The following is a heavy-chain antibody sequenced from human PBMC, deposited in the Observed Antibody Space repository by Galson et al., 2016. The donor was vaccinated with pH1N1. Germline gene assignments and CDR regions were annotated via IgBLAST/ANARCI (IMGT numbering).Heavy chain of an antibody. Sequence: SVKVSCKASGYTFTRYYFHWVRQAPGQGLEWMGVIDPSDGGTTYAQKFQARVTMTRDTSTSTVYVEVYSLKSEDTAVYYCTRDLGRLRDYWGQGTLVTASS. CDR2: IDPSDGGT. CDR3: TRDLGRLRDY. V-gene: IGHV1-46*03. D-gene: IGHD1-26*01. J-gene: IGHJ4*02. CDR1: GYTFTRYY.